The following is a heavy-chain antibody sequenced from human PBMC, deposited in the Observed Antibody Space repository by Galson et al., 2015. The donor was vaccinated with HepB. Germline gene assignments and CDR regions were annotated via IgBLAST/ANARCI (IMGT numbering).Heavy chain of an antibody. Sequence: SVKVSCKASGGTFSSYAISWVRQAPGQGLEWMGGIIPIFGTANYAQKFQGRVTITADESTSTAYMELSSLRSEDTAVYYCARDRCSGGSCYFDYWGQGTLVTVSS. CDR1: GGTFSSYA. J-gene: IGHJ4*02. D-gene: IGHD2-15*01. CDR3: ARDRCSGGSCYFDY. V-gene: IGHV1-69*13. CDR2: IIPIFGTA.